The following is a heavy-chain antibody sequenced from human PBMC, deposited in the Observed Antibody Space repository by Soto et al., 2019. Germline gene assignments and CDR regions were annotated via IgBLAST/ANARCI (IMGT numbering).Heavy chain of an antibody. Sequence: EVQLVESGGGLVQPGGSLRLSCAASGFTFSFYWMSWVRQAPGKGLEWVANIKEDGSEQYYVDSVKGRFTISRDNAKNSLYLQMNSLRVEDKAVYYCAKISVVATWNYFDYWGQGTLVTVSS. D-gene: IGHD5-12*01. CDR3: AKISVVATWNYFDY. CDR1: GFTFSFYW. J-gene: IGHJ4*02. CDR2: IKEDGSEQ. V-gene: IGHV3-7*03.